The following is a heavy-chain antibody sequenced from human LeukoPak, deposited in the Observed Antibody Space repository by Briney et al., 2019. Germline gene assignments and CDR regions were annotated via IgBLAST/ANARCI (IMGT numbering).Heavy chain of an antibody. J-gene: IGHJ2*01. Sequence: GGSLRLSCAASGFTFSSYAMSWVRQAPGKWLEWVSSIRDSGGDTYYADSVKGRFNISRDNSKNTLYLQMNSLRGEDTAVYYCAKDPEGGRGWYFGLGGRDTLDTVSS. D-gene: IGHD1-14*01. CDR1: GFTFSSYA. V-gene: IGHV3-23*01. CDR3: AKDPEGGRGWYFGL. CDR2: IRDSGGDT.